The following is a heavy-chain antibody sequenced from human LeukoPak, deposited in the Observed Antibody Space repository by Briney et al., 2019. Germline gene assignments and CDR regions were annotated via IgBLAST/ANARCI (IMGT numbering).Heavy chain of an antibody. CDR2: ISYEGSNQ. CDR3: ANDASGSPHWLDP. CDR1: GFTFSRYG. V-gene: IGHV3-30*18. Sequence: QPGRALRLSCAASGFTFSRYGMHWVRQAPGKGLEWVAFISYEGSNQYYADSVKGRFTISRDNSKNTLYLQMNSLRAEDTAVYYCANDASGSPHWLDPWGQGTLVTVSS. J-gene: IGHJ5*02. D-gene: IGHD3-10*01.